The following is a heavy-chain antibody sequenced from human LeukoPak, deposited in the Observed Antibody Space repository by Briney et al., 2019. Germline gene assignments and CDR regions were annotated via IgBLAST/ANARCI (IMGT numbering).Heavy chain of an antibody. Sequence: SGTLSLTCAVSGGSISRYSWSWIRQPPGKGLEWIGYIYYSGGTNYNPSLKSRVTISVDTSKNQFSLKLSSVTAADTAVYYCASISSSRWGQGALVTVSS. CDR1: GGSISRYS. CDR3: ASISSSR. CDR2: IYYSGGT. J-gene: IGHJ4*02. V-gene: IGHV4-59*01. D-gene: IGHD3-9*01.